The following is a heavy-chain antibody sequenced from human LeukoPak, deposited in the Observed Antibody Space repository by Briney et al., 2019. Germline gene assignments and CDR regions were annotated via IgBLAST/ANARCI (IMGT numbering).Heavy chain of an antibody. V-gene: IGHV1-2*02. Sequence: GASVKVSCKASGYTFTGYYMHWVRQAPGQGLEWMGWINPNSGGTNYAQKFQGRVTMTRDTSISTAYMELSRLRSDDTAVYYCAKAGWYTAKTYATYDDAYDIWGRGTMVTVSS. D-gene: IGHD1-14*01. J-gene: IGHJ3*02. CDR2: INPNSGGT. CDR1: GYTFTGYY. CDR3: AKAGWYTAKTYATYDDAYDI.